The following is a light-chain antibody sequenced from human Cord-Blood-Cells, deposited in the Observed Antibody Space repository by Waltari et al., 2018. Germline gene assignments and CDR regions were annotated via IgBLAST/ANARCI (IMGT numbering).Light chain of an antibody. V-gene: IGKV4-1*01. CDR3: QQYYSTPLT. CDR2: WAS. CDR1: QSVLYSSNNKNY. J-gene: IGKJ4*01. Sequence: DIVMTQSPDSVAVSLGARVHINCKSSQSVLYSSNNKNYLAWYQQKPGQPPKLLIYWASTRESGVPDRFSGSGSGTDFTLTISSLQAEDVAVYYCQQYYSTPLTFGGGTKVEIK.